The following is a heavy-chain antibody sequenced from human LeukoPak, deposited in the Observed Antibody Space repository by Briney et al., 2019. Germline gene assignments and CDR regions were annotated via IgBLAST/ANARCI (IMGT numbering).Heavy chain of an antibody. CDR3: ARQFLEWLPNFGWATVTTFPAFDI. CDR1: GYTFTGYY. V-gene: IGHV1-69*05. J-gene: IGHJ3*02. Sequence: ASVKVSCKASGYTFTGYYMHWVRQAPGQGLEWMGRIIPIFGTANYAQKFQGRVTITTDESTSTAYMELSSLRSEDTAVYYCARQFLEWLPNFGWATVTTFPAFDIWGQGTMVTVSS. CDR2: IIPIFGTA. D-gene: IGHD3-3*01.